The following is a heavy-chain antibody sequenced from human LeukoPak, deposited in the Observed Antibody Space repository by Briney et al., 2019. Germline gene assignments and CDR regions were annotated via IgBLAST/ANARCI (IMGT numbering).Heavy chain of an antibody. CDR1: GGSISSSDYY. D-gene: IGHD3-10*01. CDR2: INHSGST. V-gene: IGHV4-39*07. CDR3: ARGKNYYGSGSYYNAKPRPLNWFDP. Sequence: SETLSLTCNVSGGSISSSDYYWSWIRQPPGKGLEWIGEINHSGSTHYNPSLKSRVTISVYTSKNQFSLKLSSVPAADTAVYYCARGKNYYGSGSYYNAKPRPLNWFDPWGQGTLVTVSS. J-gene: IGHJ5*02.